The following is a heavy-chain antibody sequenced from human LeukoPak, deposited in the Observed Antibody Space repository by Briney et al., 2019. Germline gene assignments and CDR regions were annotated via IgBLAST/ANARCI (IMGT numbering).Heavy chain of an antibody. CDR1: GFTFSSYA. D-gene: IGHD6-13*01. V-gene: IGHV3-30*04. Sequence: GGSLRLSCAASGFTFSSYAMHWVRQAPGKGLEWVAVISYDGSNKYYADSVKGRFTISRDNYKNTLDLQMNSLRAEDTAVYYCVRDVPQQNFDCWGQGILVTVSS. CDR2: ISYDGSNK. J-gene: IGHJ4*02. CDR3: VRDVPQQNFDC.